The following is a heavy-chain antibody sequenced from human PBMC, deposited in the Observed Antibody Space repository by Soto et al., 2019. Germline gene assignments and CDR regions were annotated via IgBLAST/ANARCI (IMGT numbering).Heavy chain of an antibody. CDR2: INPSGGST. D-gene: IGHD6-13*01. CDR1: GFTFTSYY. Sequence: ASVKVSCKASGFTFTSYYMHWVRQAPGQGPEWMGIINPSGGSTSYAQKFQGRVTMTRDTSTSTVYMELSSLRSEDTAVYYCARDAGGVAAAGTPYYFDYWGQGTLVTVSS. V-gene: IGHV1-46*01. CDR3: ARDAGGVAAAGTPYYFDY. J-gene: IGHJ4*02.